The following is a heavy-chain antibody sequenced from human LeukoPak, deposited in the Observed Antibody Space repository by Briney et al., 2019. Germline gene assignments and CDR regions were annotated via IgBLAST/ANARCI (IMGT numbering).Heavy chain of an antibody. Sequence: GGSLRLSCAASGFTFSNFAMSWVRQAPGKGLEWVSAISGRGDSTFYADSVKGRFTISRDNSKNTLYLQMNSLRAEDTAIYYCARGFSSDYDYWGQGTLVTVSS. CDR1: GFTFSNFA. D-gene: IGHD3-3*01. CDR3: ARGFSSDYDY. CDR2: ISGRGDST. V-gene: IGHV3-23*01. J-gene: IGHJ4*02.